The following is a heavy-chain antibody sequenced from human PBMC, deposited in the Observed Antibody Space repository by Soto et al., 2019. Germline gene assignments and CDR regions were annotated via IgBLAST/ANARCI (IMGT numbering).Heavy chain of an antibody. V-gene: IGHV4-59*01. CDR1: GGSISSYY. Sequence: SETLSLTCTVSGGSISSYYWSWIRQPPGKGLEWIGYIYYSGSTNYNPSLKSRVTISVDTSKNQFSLKLSSVTAADTAVYYCARVSSHTLTCKGYYFDYWGQGTLVTVSS. D-gene: IGHD7-27*01. CDR3: ARVSSHTLTCKGYYFDY. CDR2: IYYSGST. J-gene: IGHJ4*02.